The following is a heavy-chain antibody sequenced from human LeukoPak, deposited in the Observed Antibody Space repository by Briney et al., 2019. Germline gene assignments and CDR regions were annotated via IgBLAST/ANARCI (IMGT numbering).Heavy chain of an antibody. CDR3: ARQALLWFGEAWFDP. CDR1: GYTFTGYY. Sequence: GASVKVSCKASGYTFTGYYMHWVRQAPGQGLEWMGWINPNSGGTNYAQKFQGRVTMTRDTSISTAYMELSRLRSDDTAVCYCARQALLWFGEAWFDPWGQGTLVTVSS. V-gene: IGHV1-2*02. CDR2: INPNSGGT. D-gene: IGHD3-10*01. J-gene: IGHJ5*02.